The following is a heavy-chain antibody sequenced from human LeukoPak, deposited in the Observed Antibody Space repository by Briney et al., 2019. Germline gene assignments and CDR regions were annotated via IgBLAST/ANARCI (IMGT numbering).Heavy chain of an antibody. Sequence: SETLSLTCAVYGGSFSGYYWSWIRQPPGKGQEWIGEINHSGSTNYNPSLKSRVTISVDTSKNQFSLKLSSVTAADTAVYYCAVDYGGNSHFDYWGQGTLVTVSS. J-gene: IGHJ4*02. CDR3: AVDYGGNSHFDY. D-gene: IGHD4-23*01. CDR1: GGSFSGYY. CDR2: INHSGST. V-gene: IGHV4-34*01.